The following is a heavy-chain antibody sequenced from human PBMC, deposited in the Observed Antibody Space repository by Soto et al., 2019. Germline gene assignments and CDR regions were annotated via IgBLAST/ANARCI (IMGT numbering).Heavy chain of an antibody. D-gene: IGHD3-9*01. V-gene: IGHV3-23*01. CDR3: AKDRHPDGIWTFDF. CDR2: INAPGSPT. Sequence: PGGSLRLSCAASGLSFNTYTMNWVRQAPGKGLEWVSGINAPGSPTYYAASVKGRFTVSRDNSKKMLFLQMNSLRDEDTAVYYCAKDRHPDGIWTFDFWGPRILVSVSS. CDR1: GLSFNTYT. J-gene: IGHJ4*02.